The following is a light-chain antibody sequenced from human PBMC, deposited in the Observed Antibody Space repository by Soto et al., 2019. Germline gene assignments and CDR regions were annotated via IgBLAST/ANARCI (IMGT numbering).Light chain of an antibody. V-gene: IGLV1-44*01. J-gene: IGLJ1*01. Sequence: QSALTQPASVSGSPGQPITISCSGTTSNIGSHSVNWYQHLPGTAPKLLINTNNQRPSGVPDRFSGYKSGTSASLVNSGLQSEDEADYYCATWDDSLKGVFGTGTKLTVL. CDR2: TNN. CDR1: TSNIGSHS. CDR3: ATWDDSLKGV.